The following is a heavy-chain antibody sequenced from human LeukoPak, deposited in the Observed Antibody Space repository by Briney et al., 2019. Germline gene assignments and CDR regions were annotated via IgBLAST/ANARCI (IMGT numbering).Heavy chain of an antibody. CDR1: SGSISSGSYY. J-gene: IGHJ6*03. CDR3: ARLGYSYGPPYYMDV. D-gene: IGHD5-18*01. Sequence: SETLSLTCTVSSGSISSGSYYWSWIRQPAGKGLEWIGRIYTSGSTNYNPSLKSRVTISVDTSKNQFSLKLSSVTAADTAVYYCARLGYSYGPPYYMDVWGKGTTVTVSS. V-gene: IGHV4-61*02. CDR2: IYTSGST.